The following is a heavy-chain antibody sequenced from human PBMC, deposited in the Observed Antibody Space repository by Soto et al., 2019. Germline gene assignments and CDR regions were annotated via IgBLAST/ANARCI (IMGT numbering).Heavy chain of an antibody. CDR2: IKSKTDGGTT. V-gene: IGHV3-15*01. CDR3: TREGVVVAARRYYYYYMDV. Sequence: EVQLVESGGGLVKPGGSLRLSCAASGVTFSNAWMSWVRQAPGKGLEWVGRIKSKTDGGTTDYAAPVKGRFTISRDDSKNTLYLQMNSLKTEDTAVYYCTREGVVVAARRYYYYYMDVWGKGTTVTVSS. CDR1: GVTFSNAW. J-gene: IGHJ6*03. D-gene: IGHD2-15*01.